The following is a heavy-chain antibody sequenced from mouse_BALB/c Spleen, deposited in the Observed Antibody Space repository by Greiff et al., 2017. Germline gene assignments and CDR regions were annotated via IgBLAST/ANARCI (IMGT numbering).Heavy chain of an antibody. CDR3: ARYGKGYYYAMDY. V-gene: IGHV5-17*02. CDR2: ISSGSSTI. CDR1: GFTFSSFG. J-gene: IGHJ4*01. D-gene: IGHD2-1*01. Sequence: EVKVVESGGGLVQPGGSRKLSCAASGFTFSSFGMHWVRQAPEKGLEWVAYISSGSSTIYYADTVKGRFTISRDNPKNTLFLQMTSLRSEDTAMYYCARYGKGYYYAMDYWGQGTSVTVSS.